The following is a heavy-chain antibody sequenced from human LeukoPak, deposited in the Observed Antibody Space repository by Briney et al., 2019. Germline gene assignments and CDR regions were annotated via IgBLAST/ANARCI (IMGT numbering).Heavy chain of an antibody. V-gene: IGHV3-23*01. CDR1: GVTFSNYG. J-gene: IGHJ4*02. D-gene: IGHD6-6*01. CDR2: ISDSGSDT. CDR3: ATRVPYSSSSVYFDS. Sequence: GGSLRLSCAASGVTFSNYGMSGVRQAPGKGLEWVSAISDSGSDTYYADSVKGRFTISRDNSKNTMYLQMDRLRAEDTAVYYCATRVPYSSSSVYFDSWGQGTLATVSS.